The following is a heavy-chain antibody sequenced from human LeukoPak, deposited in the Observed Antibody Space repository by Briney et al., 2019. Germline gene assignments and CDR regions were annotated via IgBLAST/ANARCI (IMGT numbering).Heavy chain of an antibody. CDR1: GGSITSSSHY. CDR3: ARWARGSSSSFDY. D-gene: IGHD6-6*01. Sequence: PSETLSLTCTVSGGSITSSSHYWGWIRQPPGKGLEWIGSIYYSGDTYYNPSLKSRVTISVDTSKNQFSLKLSSVTAADTAVYYCARWARGSSSSFDYWGQGTLVTVSS. CDR2: IYYSGDT. J-gene: IGHJ4*02. V-gene: IGHV4-39*07.